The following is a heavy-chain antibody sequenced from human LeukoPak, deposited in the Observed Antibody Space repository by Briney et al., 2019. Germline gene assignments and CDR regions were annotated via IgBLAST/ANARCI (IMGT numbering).Heavy chain of an antibody. CDR3: ARGYCSSTNCPIDY. Sequence: PGGSLRLSCAASGFNFNTYEMNWVRQAPGKGLEWVSSISSSGTYIYYADSVKGRFTISRDNAKNSLYLQMNSLRAEDTAVYYCARGYCSSTNCPIDYWGQGTLVTVSS. D-gene: IGHD2-2*01. J-gene: IGHJ4*02. CDR1: GFNFNTYE. CDR2: ISSSGTYI. V-gene: IGHV3-21*01.